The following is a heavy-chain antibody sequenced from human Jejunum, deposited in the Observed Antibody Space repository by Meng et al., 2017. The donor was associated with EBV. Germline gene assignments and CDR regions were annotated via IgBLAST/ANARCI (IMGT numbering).Heavy chain of an antibody. D-gene: IGHD3-22*01. CDR3: AGNGYYALEY. J-gene: IGHJ4*02. CDR2: IYHGGGT. CDR1: GGSISDNDW. Sequence: QVQLQESGPMLENPSGTLSLTCVVSGGSISDNDWWSWVRQPPGKGLEWLGEIYHGGGTNYNPSLESRVTISVDKSKNQFSLKLNSVTVADTAVYYCAGNGYYALEYWGPGILVTVSS. V-gene: IGHV4-4*02.